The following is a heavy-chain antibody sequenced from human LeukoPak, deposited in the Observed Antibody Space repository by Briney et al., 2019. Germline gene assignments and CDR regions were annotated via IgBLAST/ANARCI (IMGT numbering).Heavy chain of an antibody. Sequence: GGSLRLSCEASGFTLSNHWTTWVRQVPGRRPEWVANVNRDGSETYYLDSVKGRFTISKDNAKNSLYLQMNSLRAEDTALYHCARNNGMDVWGQGTTVIVSS. CDR3: ARNNGMDV. V-gene: IGHV3-7*03. CDR2: VNRDGSET. J-gene: IGHJ6*02. CDR1: GFTLSNHW.